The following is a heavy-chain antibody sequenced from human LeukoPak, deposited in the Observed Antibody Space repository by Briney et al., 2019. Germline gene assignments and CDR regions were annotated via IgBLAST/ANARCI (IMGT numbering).Heavy chain of an antibody. J-gene: IGHJ4*02. Sequence: ASVKVSCKASGYMFNIYGISWVRQAPGQGLEWMAWTSVNNGDTKYGQKFQGRVTVTTDASTSTVYLELRRLRPDDTAVYYCVRDQYLNVMTGFDDWGQGTLVTVSS. D-gene: IGHD3-9*01. CDR2: TSVNNGDT. CDR1: GYMFNIYG. CDR3: VRDQYLNVMTGFDD. V-gene: IGHV1-18*01.